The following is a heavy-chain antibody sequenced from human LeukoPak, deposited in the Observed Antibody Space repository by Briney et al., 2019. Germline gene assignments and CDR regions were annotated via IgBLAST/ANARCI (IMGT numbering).Heavy chain of an antibody. D-gene: IGHD1-1*01. CDR1: GGSFSGYY. J-gene: IGHJ6*03. CDR3: ARGRLERLDYYYYYMDV. Sequence: SETLSLTCAVYGGSFSGYYWSWIRQPPGKGLEWIGEINHSGSTDYNPSLKSRVTISVDTSKNQFSLKLSSVTAADTAVYYCARGRLERLDYYYYYMDVWGKGTTVTVSS. V-gene: IGHV4-34*01. CDR2: INHSGST.